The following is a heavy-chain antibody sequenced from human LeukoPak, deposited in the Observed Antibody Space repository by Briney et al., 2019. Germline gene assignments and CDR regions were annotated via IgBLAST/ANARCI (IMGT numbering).Heavy chain of an antibody. Sequence: SVKVSCKASGGSFSSYGISWVRQAPGQGLEWMGGRIPILGTTNLAQKFQGRLTITADESTSTAYMELNGLRVDDAAVYYCAREGPVGTDGFWGQGTLVTVSS. D-gene: IGHD5-24*01. J-gene: IGHJ1*01. CDR1: GGSFSSYG. CDR2: RIPILGTT. CDR3: AREGPVGTDGF. V-gene: IGHV1-69*13.